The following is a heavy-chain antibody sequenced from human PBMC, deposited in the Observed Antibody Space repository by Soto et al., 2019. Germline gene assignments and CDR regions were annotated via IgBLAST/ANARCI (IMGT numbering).Heavy chain of an antibody. Sequence: EVQLVESGGGLVQPGGSLRLACAGSGFTFSHYWMTWVRQAPGKGLEWVANIKEDGGEIYYVDSVKGRFTISRDNAKNSLYLQMNSLRAEDTAMYYCARDTRVFDYWGQGTLVTVSS. CDR3: ARDTRVFDY. J-gene: IGHJ4*02. CDR2: IKEDGGEI. CDR1: GFTFSHYW. V-gene: IGHV3-7*01.